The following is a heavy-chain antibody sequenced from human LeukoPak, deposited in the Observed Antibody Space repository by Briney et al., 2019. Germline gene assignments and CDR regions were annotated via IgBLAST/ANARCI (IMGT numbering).Heavy chain of an antibody. J-gene: IGHJ6*03. V-gene: IGHV4-4*02. Sequence: PSETLSLTCAVSGGSISSSNWWSWVRQPPGKGLEWIGEIYHSGSTNYNPSLKSRVTISVDKSKNQFSLKLSSVTAADTAVYYCAREGPLRYDSSGYYLRYMDVWGKGTTVTVSS. D-gene: IGHD3-22*01. CDR1: GGSISSSNW. CDR3: AREGPLRYDSSGYYLRYMDV. CDR2: IYHSGST.